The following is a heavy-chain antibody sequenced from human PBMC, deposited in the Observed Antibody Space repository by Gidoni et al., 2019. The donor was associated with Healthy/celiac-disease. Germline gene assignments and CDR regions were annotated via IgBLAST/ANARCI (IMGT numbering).Heavy chain of an antibody. D-gene: IGHD2-2*01. CDR3: ARHFLTGLGYCSSTSCYEGYFDY. CDR1: GGSISSSSYY. CDR2: IYYSGST. V-gene: IGHV4-39*01. J-gene: IGHJ4*02. Sequence: QLQLQESGPGLVKPSETLSLTCPVSGGSISSSSYYWGWIRQPPGKGLEWIGSIYYSGSTYYNPSLKSRVTISVDTSKNQFSLKLSSVTAADTAVYYCARHFLTGLGYCSSTSCYEGYFDYWGQGTLVTVSS.